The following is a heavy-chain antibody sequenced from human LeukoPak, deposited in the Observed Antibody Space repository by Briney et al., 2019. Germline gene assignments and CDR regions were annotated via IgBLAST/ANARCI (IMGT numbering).Heavy chain of an antibody. J-gene: IGHJ5*02. D-gene: IGHD3-10*01. CDR1: GGSFSGYY. V-gene: IGHV4-34*01. CDR3: ARHRGLVYGSGSYSNWFDP. Sequence: SETLSLTCAVYGGSFSGYYWSWIRQPPGKGLEWIGEINHSGSTNYNPSLKSRVTISVDTSKNQFSLKLSSVTAADTAVYYCARHRGLVYGSGSYSNWFDPWGQGTLVTVSS. CDR2: INHSGST.